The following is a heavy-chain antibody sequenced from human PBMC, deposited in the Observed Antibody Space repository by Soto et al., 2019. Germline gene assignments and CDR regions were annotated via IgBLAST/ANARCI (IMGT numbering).Heavy chain of an antibody. CDR2: LNTATANT. D-gene: IGHD3-10*01. J-gene: IGHJ4*02. CDR1: GYTFTSYA. Sequence: QVHLVQSGAEVKKPGASVKISCKASGYTFTSYAMHWVRQAPGQRPEWMAWLNTATANTKYSQKFQGRVTITRDTSATTAYMEVSSLTSEDTAVYYCARDGVNWDNGSGAPGDYWGQGTLVTVSS. V-gene: IGHV1-3*04. CDR3: ARDGVNWDNGSGAPGDY.